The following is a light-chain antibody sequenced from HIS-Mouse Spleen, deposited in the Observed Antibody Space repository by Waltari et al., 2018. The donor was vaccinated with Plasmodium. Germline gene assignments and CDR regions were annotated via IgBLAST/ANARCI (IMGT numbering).Light chain of an antibody. CDR1: QDISNY. CDR2: DAS. V-gene: IGKV1-33*01. J-gene: IGKJ2*01. CDR3: QQYDNLPMYT. Sequence: DIQMTQSPSSLSASVGDRVNITCQASQDISNYLNWYQQKPGKAPKCLIYDASNLETGVPSRFSGSGSGTDFTFTISSLQPEDIATYYCQQYDNLPMYTFGQGTKLEIK.